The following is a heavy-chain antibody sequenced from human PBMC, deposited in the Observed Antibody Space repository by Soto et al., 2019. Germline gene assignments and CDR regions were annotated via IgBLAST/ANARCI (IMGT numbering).Heavy chain of an antibody. CDR2: VIPIFGTI. CDR3: AREALTCGPGAVGGAFDI. D-gene: IGHD2-21*01. J-gene: IGHJ3*02. CDR1: GGTFASNA. V-gene: IGHV1-69*12. Sequence: QVQLVQSGTEVRKPGSSVKVSCKVSGGTFASNAISWVRLAPGQGLEWMGGVIPIFGTINNAPKFQDRVTIAADESANIVYMELSSLRSEDTAIYYCAREALTCGPGAVGGAFDIWGQGTLVTVSS.